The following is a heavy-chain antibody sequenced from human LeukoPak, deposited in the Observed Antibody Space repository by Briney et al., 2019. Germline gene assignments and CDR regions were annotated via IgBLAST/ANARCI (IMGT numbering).Heavy chain of an antibody. V-gene: IGHV3-48*03. D-gene: IGHD1-26*01. Sequence: GGSLRLSCVGSGFTFSSYEMNWVRQAPGKGLEWLSYIGSSDSTTHYADSVKGRFTISRDNAKKSLYLQMNSLRVEDTGVYYCASWGEGALDNWGQGTLVTVSS. J-gene: IGHJ4*02. CDR2: IGSSDSTT. CDR1: GFTFSSYE. CDR3: ASWGEGALDN.